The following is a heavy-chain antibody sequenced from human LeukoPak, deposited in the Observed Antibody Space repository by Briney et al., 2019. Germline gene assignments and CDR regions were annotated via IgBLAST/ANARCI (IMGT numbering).Heavy chain of an antibody. CDR1: GFTFSSYA. V-gene: IGHV3-23*01. CDR2: ISGSGGST. CDR3: AKVLYGSGSYYTFPDEYYFDY. Sequence: GGSLRLSCAASGFTFSSYAMSWVRQAPGKGLEWVSAISGSGGSTYYADSVKGRFTISRDNSKNTLYLQMNSLRAEDTAVYYCAKVLYGSGSYYTFPDEYYFDYWGQGTLVTVSS. D-gene: IGHD3-10*01. J-gene: IGHJ4*02.